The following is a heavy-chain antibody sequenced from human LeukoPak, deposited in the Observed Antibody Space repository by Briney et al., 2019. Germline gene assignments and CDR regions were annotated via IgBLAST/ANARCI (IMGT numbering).Heavy chain of an antibody. CDR1: GFTVSSNY. V-gene: IGHV3-53*01. CDR2: IYSGGST. J-gene: IGHJ3*02. D-gene: IGHD3-22*01. CDR3: ASFYYYDSSGYPPDAFDI. Sequence: GGSLRLSCAASGFTVSSNYMSRVRQAPGKGLEWVSVIYSGGSTYYADSVKGRFTISRDNSKNTLYLQMNSLRAEDTAVYYCASFYYYDSSGYPPDAFDIWGQGTMVTVSS.